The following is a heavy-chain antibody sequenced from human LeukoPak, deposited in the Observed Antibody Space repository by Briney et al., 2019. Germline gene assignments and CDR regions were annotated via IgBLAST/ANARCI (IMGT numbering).Heavy chain of an antibody. V-gene: IGHV3-7*01. D-gene: IGHD4-17*01. CDR1: GFSFSSYW. CDR2: INQDGREK. Sequence: GGSLRLSCAASGFSFSSYWMSWVRQAPGKGLEWVANINQDGREKYYVDSVKGRFTIARVNAKNSLDLQMNSLRAEDTAVYYCARVYGDYAPFYYFDYWGQGTLLTASS. J-gene: IGHJ4*02. CDR3: ARVYGDYAPFYYFDY.